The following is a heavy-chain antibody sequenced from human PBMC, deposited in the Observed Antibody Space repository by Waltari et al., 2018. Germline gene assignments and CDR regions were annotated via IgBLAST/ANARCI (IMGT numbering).Heavy chain of an antibody. D-gene: IGHD6-19*01. CDR1: GGSISSSSYY. J-gene: IGHJ4*02. V-gene: IGHV4-39*01. CDR3: ARTPRGSGWYSGYFDY. Sequence: QLQLQESGPGLVKPSETLSLPCTVSGGSISSSSYYWGWIRQPPGKGLEWIGSIYYSGSTYYNPSLKSRVTISVDTSKNQFSLKLSSVTAADTAVYYCARTPRGSGWYSGYFDYWGQGTLVTVSS. CDR2: IYYSGST.